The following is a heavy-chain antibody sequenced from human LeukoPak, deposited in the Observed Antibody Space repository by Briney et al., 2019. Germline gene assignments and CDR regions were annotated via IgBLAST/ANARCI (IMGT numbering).Heavy chain of an antibody. Sequence: SVKVSCKASGGTFSSYAISWVRQVPGQGLEWMGGIIPIFGTANYAQKFQGRVTITTDESTSTAYMELSSLRSEDTAVYYCARVDYDFWSGLIFDPWGQGTLVTVSS. CDR2: IIPIFGTA. J-gene: IGHJ5*02. CDR3: ARVDYDFWSGLIFDP. CDR1: GGTFSSYA. V-gene: IGHV1-69*05. D-gene: IGHD3-3*01.